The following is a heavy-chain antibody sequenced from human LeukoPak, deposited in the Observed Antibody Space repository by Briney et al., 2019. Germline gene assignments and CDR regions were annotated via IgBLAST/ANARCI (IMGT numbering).Heavy chain of an antibody. CDR3: VKHYDSRGSIYDY. CDR1: GFTLSSFR. Sequence: GGSLRLSFAASGFTLSSFRMNWVRKAPGGALDWVSVITGDGGDTVYADSVKGRFTISRDNSKNTLYLQMNSLRAEDTAIYYCVKHYDSRGSIYDYWGQGTLVSVSS. J-gene: IGHJ4*02. CDR2: ITGDGGDT. V-gene: IGHV3-23*01. D-gene: IGHD3-22*01.